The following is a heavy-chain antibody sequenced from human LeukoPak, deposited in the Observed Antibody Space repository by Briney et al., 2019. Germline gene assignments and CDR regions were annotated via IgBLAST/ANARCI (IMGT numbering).Heavy chain of an antibody. Sequence: GEPLNFSCKASGYSFTSYWIAWVRQMPVKGLEWMGLIYPVDSDTRYSPSSQGQVTISADKSISTDYLQWSSLKASDTAMNYCARPSDNDFSNDLVHDAFYIWGEGKILTLSS. CDR3: ARPSDNDFSNDLVHDAFYI. D-gene: IGHD4-11*01. J-gene: IGHJ3*02. CDR2: IYPVDSDT. V-gene: IGHV5-51*01. CDR1: GYSFTSYW.